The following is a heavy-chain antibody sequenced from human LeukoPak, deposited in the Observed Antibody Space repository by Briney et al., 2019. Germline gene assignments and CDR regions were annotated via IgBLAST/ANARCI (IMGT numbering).Heavy chain of an antibody. V-gene: IGHV3-30*18. Sequence: PGGSLRLSCAASGFTFSSYGMHWVRQAPGKGREWVAVISYDGSNKYYADSVRGRFTISRDNSKNTLFLQMNSLRAEHTAVYYCAKEGMEYCSGGSCYDDEDAFDIWGQGTMVTVSS. D-gene: IGHD2-15*01. CDR1: GFTFSSYG. CDR3: AKEGMEYCSGGSCYDDEDAFDI. CDR2: ISYDGSNK. J-gene: IGHJ3*02.